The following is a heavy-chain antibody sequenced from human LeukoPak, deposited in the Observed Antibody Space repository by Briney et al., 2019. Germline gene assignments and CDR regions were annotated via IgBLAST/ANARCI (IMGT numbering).Heavy chain of an antibody. CDR1: GFTFSIYA. CDR2: ITSSGAGT. J-gene: IGHJ4*02. Sequence: GGSLRLSCAASGFTFSIYAMSWVRQAPGKGLEWVSSITSSGAGTYYPDSVKGRFTISRDNSENTLYLQMNSLRAEDTAVYYCAKDRPNYYDTSGHYYRRNGDCWGQGTLVTVS. CDR3: AKDRPNYYDTSGHYYRRNGDC. V-gene: IGHV3-23*01. D-gene: IGHD3-22*01.